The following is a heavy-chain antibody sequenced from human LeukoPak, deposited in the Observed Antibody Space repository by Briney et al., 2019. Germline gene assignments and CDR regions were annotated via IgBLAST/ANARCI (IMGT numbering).Heavy chain of an antibody. D-gene: IGHD5-12*01. V-gene: IGHV5-51*01. CDR3: ARLGSGYDLRPEVYFDY. Sequence: GESLKISCKGSGYSFTSYWIGRVRQMPGKGLEWMGIIYPGDSDTRYSPSFQGQVTISADKSISTAYLQWSSPKASDTAMYYCARLGSGYDLRPEVYFDYWGQGTLVTVSS. J-gene: IGHJ4*02. CDR1: GYSFTSYW. CDR2: IYPGDSDT.